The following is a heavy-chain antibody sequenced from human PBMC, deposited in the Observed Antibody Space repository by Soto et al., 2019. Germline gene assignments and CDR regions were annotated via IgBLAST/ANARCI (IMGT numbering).Heavy chain of an antibody. CDR1: GYSFTSYW. V-gene: IGHV5-10-1*01. CDR3: ARHGRASSGYSQIDY. J-gene: IGHJ4*02. CDR2: IDPSDSYT. Sequence: PGESLKISCKGSGYSFTSYWISWVRQMPGKGLEWMGRIDPSDSYTNYSPSSQGHVTISADKSISTAYLQWSSLKASDTAMYYCARHGRASSGYSQIDYWGQGTLVTVSS. D-gene: IGHD1-26*01.